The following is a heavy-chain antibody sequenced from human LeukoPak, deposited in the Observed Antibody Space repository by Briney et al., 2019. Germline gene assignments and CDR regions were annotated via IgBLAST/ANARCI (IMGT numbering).Heavy chain of an antibody. J-gene: IGHJ4*02. D-gene: IGHD5-18*01. CDR2: IHYRGST. V-gene: IGHV4-61*05. Sequence: SETLSLTCTVFGGSISTSSSYWGWIRQPPGRGLEWIGYIHYRGSTNYNPSLKSRVTISVDTSKNQFSLKLSSLTAADTAVYYCARSVLGYSYGLHIDYWGQGTLVTVSS. CDR1: GGSISTSSSY. CDR3: ARSVLGYSYGLHIDY.